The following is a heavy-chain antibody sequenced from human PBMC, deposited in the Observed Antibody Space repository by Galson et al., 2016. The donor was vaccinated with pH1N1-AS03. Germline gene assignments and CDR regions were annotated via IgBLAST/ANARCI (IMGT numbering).Heavy chain of an antibody. CDR2: INEDGSEK. V-gene: IGHV3-7*03. CDR1: GNTFSSYW. CDR3: ARKDDDWGSVDS. Sequence: LRLSCAASGNTFSSYWMTWVRQAPGKGLECVACINEDGSEKYYVDSMKGRFTIPRDNAKNSLYLQMNSLIAEDTAVYYCARKDDDWGSVDSWGQGTLVTVSS. D-gene: IGHD7-27*01. J-gene: IGHJ4*02.